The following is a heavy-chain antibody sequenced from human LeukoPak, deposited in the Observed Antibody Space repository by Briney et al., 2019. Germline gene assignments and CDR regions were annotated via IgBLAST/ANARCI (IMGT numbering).Heavy chain of an antibody. V-gene: IGHV3-53*01. CDR3: AKSLQSSGDYS. Sequence: GGSLRLSCAASGFTVSSNYMSWVRQAPGKGLEWVSVIYSGGSTYYADSVKGRFTISRDNSKNTLYLQMNSLRAEDTAVYYCAKSLQSSGDYSGGQGTLVTVSS. D-gene: IGHD4-17*01. CDR1: GFTVSSNY. CDR2: IYSGGST. J-gene: IGHJ5*01.